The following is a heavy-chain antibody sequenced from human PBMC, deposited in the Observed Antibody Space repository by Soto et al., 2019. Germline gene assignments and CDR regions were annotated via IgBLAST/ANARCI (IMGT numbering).Heavy chain of an antibody. CDR2: IWYDGSNK. J-gene: IGHJ4*02. V-gene: IGHV3-33*01. D-gene: IGHD3-10*01. CDR3: ARDRGYGSGSYCDY. CDR1: GFTFSSYG. Sequence: QVQLVESGGGVVQPGRSLRLSCAASGFTFSSYGMHWVRQAPGKGLEWVAVIWYDGSNKYYADSVKGRFTISRDNSKNTLYLQMNSLRAEDTAVYYCARDRGYGSGSYCDYWGQGTLVPVSS.